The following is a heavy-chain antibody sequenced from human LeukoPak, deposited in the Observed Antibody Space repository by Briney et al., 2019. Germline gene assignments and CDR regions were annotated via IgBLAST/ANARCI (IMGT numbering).Heavy chain of an antibody. CDR1: GFTFSSYA. Sequence: GGSLRLSCAASGFTFSSYAMSWVRQAPGKGLEWVSTISATGGSIYYADSVRGRLTISRDNSKNTVYLQMGSLRAEDMAVYYCARDKVGATQYYFDYWGQGTLVTVSS. J-gene: IGHJ4*02. CDR3: ARDKVGATQYYFDY. CDR2: ISATGGSI. D-gene: IGHD1-26*01. V-gene: IGHV3-23*01.